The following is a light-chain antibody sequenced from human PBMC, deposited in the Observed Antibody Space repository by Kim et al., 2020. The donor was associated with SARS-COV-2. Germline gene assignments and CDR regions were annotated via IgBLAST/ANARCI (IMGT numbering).Light chain of an antibody. CDR1: NIGSKS. V-gene: IGLV3-21*04. CDR3: QVWDSSSDHPV. J-gene: IGLJ3*02. Sequence: SYELTQPPSVSVAPGKTARITCGGNNIGSKSVHWYQQKPGQAPVLVIYYDSDWPSGIPERFSGSNSGNTATLTISRVEAGAEADYYCQVWDSSSDHPVFG. CDR2: YDS.